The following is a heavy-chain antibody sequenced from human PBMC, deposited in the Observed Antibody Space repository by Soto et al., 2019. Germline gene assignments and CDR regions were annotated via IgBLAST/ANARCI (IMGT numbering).Heavy chain of an antibody. J-gene: IGHJ4*02. CDR2: MYYSGST. CDR1: GGSISNYY. V-gene: IGHV4-59*01. Sequence: PSETLSLTCTVSGGSISNYYCSWIRQPPGKGLEWIGYMYYSGSTNYNPSIKSRVTISIDTSKNLFSLKLSSVTAADTAVYYCARAGTATLSDYWGQGTLVTVS. D-gene: IGHD2-15*01. CDR3: ARAGTATLSDY.